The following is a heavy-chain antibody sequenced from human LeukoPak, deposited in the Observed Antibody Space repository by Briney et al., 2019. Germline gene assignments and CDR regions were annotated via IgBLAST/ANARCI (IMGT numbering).Heavy chain of an antibody. V-gene: IGHV1-18*01. D-gene: IGHD6-13*01. Sequence: GASVKVSCKASGYTFTSYGISWVRQAPGQGLEWMGWISAYNGNTNYAQKLQGRVTMTTDTSTSTAYMELRSLRSDDTAVYYCARAMGGSSRYPPPLYIDYWGQGPLVTVSS. CDR3: ARAMGGSSRYPPPLYIDY. J-gene: IGHJ4*02. CDR2: ISAYNGNT. CDR1: GYTFTSYG.